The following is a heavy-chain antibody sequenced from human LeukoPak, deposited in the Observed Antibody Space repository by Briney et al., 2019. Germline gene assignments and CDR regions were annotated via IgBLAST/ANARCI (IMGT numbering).Heavy chain of an antibody. CDR1: GFTFDDYA. J-gene: IGHJ6*02. Sequence: GRSLRLSCAASGFTFDDYAMHWVRQAPGKGLEWVSGISWNSGSIGYADSVKGRFTISRDNAKNSLYLQMNSLRAEDTALYYCAKGAVPAAIRYYYYYGMDVWGQGTTVTVSS. V-gene: IGHV3-9*01. D-gene: IGHD2-2*02. CDR2: ISWNSGSI. CDR3: AKGAVPAAIRYYYYYGMDV.